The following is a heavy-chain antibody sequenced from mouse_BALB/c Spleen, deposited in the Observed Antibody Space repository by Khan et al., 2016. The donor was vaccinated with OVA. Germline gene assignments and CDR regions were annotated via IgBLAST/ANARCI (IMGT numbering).Heavy chain of an antibody. J-gene: IGHJ1*01. CDR1: GFTFSNYW. D-gene: IGHD4-1*01. Sequence: EVKLEESGGGLVQPGGSMKLSCVASGFTFSNYWMNWVRQSPEKGLEWVAEIRLKSNNYVTHYAESGKGRFTISRDDSKSSVYLQMNNLRAEDSGIYYCTRAWDWYFDVWGAGTTVTVSS. CDR2: IRLKSNNYVT. V-gene: IGHV6-6*02. CDR3: TRAWDWYFDV.